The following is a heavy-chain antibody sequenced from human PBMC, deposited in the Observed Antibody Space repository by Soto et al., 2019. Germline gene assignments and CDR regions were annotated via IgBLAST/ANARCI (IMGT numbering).Heavy chain of an antibody. CDR3: AKDMFSSSSAATFDY. J-gene: IGHJ4*02. Sequence: EVQLVESGGGLAQPGRSLRLSCAASGFIFDDYAMHWVRQAPGKGLEWVSGISWQSGSIRYADSVKGRFTISRDNAKNSLYLQMNSLRVEVTALYYCAKDMFSSSSAATFDYWGQGILVTVSS. D-gene: IGHD6-6*01. V-gene: IGHV3-9*01. CDR1: GFIFDDYA. CDR2: ISWQSGSI.